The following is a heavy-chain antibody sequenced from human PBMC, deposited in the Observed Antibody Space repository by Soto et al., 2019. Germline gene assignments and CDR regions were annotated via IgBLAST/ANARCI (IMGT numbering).Heavy chain of an antibody. Sequence: GGSLSLSCAVSGFTFTSSSMSWVRQAPGEGLEWVANIQHDGSEKYYVGSVKGRITISRDNAKNSLYLQMNSLRDEDTAVYYCARDLPGYCTTTDCYSYFDYWGQGTLVTVSS. CDR2: IQHDGSEK. V-gene: IGHV3-7*03. CDR1: GFTFTSSS. D-gene: IGHD2-2*02. CDR3: ARDLPGYCTTTDCYSYFDY. J-gene: IGHJ4*02.